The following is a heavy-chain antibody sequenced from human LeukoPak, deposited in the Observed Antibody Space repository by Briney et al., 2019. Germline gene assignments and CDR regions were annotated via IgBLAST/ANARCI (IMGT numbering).Heavy chain of an antibody. V-gene: IGHV3-23*01. CDR2: ISGSGGST. CDR3: VRIIYFDY. J-gene: IGHJ4*02. Sequence: GGSLRLSCAASGFIFSKYAMSWVRQAPGKGLEWVSSISGSGGSTYYAASVKGRFTISRDNSKNTLHLQMNSLRAEDTAVYYCVRIIYFDYWGQGTLVTVSS. CDR1: GFIFSKYA. D-gene: IGHD1-14*01.